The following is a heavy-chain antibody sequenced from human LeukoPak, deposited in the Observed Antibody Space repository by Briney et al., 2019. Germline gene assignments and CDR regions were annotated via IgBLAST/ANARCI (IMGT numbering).Heavy chain of an antibody. D-gene: IGHD3-3*01. Sequence: SETLSLTCTVSGGSISSSSYYWGWIRQPPGKGLEWIGSIYYSGSTYYNPSLKSRVTISVGTSKNQFSLKLSSVTAADTAVYYCARHEAVITIFAPSLNWFDPWGQGTLVTVSS. J-gene: IGHJ5*02. V-gene: IGHV4-39*01. CDR2: IYYSGST. CDR1: GGSISSSSYY. CDR3: ARHEAVITIFAPSLNWFDP.